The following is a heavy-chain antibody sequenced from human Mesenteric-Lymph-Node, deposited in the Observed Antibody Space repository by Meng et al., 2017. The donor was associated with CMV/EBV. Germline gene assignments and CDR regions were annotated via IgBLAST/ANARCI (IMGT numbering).Heavy chain of an antibody. D-gene: IGHD3-10*01. J-gene: IGHJ4*02. CDR3: ARVYGSVHFDY. Sequence: SCKASGYTFTTSFMHWVRQAPGHGLEWMGMINPSDGSTTYAKKFQDRVTMTRDTSTTTVYMELSSLRSEDTAVYYCARVYGSVHFDYWGQGTLVTVSS. CDR1: GYTFTTSF. V-gene: IGHV1-46*01. CDR2: INPSDGST.